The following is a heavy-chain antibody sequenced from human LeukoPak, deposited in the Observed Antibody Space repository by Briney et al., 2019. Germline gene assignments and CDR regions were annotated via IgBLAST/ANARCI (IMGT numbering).Heavy chain of an antibody. Sequence: PGGSLRLSCVASGFTLSNYWMSWVRQAPGKGLGWVANIKQDGSEKYYVDSVKGRFTISRDNAKNSLYLQMNSLRAEDTAVYYCASEVTPYYWGQGTLVTVSS. V-gene: IGHV3-7*01. CDR2: IKQDGSEK. D-gene: IGHD2-21*02. CDR3: ASEVTPYY. J-gene: IGHJ4*02. CDR1: GFTLSNYW.